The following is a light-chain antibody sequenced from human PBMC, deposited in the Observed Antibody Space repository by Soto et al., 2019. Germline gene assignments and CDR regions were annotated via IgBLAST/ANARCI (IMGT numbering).Light chain of an antibody. J-gene: IGKJ4*01. CDR3: QQYGSSPLT. CDR1: QSVHSNY. V-gene: IGKV3-20*01. Sequence: ETVLTQSPGTLSLSPGERATLSCRASQSVHSNYLAWFQQRSGQAPRLLIYGGSSRATGIPDRFSASGSGTDFTLTISRLEPEDFGVYYCQQYGSSPLTFGGGTKVDIK. CDR2: GGS.